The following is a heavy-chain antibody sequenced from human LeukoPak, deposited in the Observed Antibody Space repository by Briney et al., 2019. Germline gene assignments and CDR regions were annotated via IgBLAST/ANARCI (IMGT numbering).Heavy chain of an antibody. D-gene: IGHD1-26*01. CDR2: INTDGSNA. CDR1: GFTFSSFW. J-gene: IGHJ4*02. V-gene: IGHV3-74*01. CDR3: ARDSGSYGVLDY. Sequence: GGSLRLSCAASGFTFSSFWMHWVRRAPGKGLVWVSRINTDGSNATYADSVKGRFTISRDNAKNSLYLQMNSLRAEDTAVYYCARDSGSYGVLDYWGQGTLVTVSS.